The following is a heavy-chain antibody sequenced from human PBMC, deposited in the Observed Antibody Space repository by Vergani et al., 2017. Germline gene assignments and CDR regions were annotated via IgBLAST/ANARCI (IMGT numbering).Heavy chain of an antibody. J-gene: IGHJ1*01. D-gene: IGHD3-22*01. CDR3: ARDEGWLLGVYCQH. CDR2: ISSSSSYI. V-gene: IGHV3-21*01. CDR1: GFTFSSYS. Sequence: EVQLVESGGGLVKPGGSLRLSCAASGFTFSSYSMNWVRQAPGKGLEWVSSISSSSSYIYYTDSVKGRVTLSRDNSKNSLYLQMNSLRAEDTAVYYCARDEGWLLGVYCQHWGQGTLVTVSS.